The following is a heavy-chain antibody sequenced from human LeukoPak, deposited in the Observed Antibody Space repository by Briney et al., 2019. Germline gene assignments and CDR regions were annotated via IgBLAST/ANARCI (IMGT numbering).Heavy chain of an antibody. CDR2: ISYDGSNK. V-gene: IGHV3-30*18. Sequence: GGSLRLSCAASGFTFSSYGMHWVRQAPGKGLEWVAVISYDGSNKYYADSVKGRFTISRDNSKNTLYLQMNSLRAEDTAVYYCAKGLTIFGVVIIGLFDYWGQGTLVTVSS. CDR1: GFTFSSYG. CDR3: AKGLTIFGVVIIGLFDY. D-gene: IGHD3-3*01. J-gene: IGHJ4*02.